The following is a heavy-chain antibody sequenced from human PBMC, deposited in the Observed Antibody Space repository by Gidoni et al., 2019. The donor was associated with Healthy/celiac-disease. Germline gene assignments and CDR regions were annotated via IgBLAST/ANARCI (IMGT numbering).Heavy chain of an antibody. Sequence: EVQLLESGGGLVQPGGSLRLSCAASGFTFSSYAMSWVRHAPGKGLGWVSAISGSGGSTYYADSVKGRFTISRDNSKNTLYLQMNSLRAEDTAVYYCAKGGEYRYDFWSGYYRAYYYYGMDVWGQGTTVTVSS. CDR2: ISGSGGST. CDR1: GFTFSSYA. V-gene: IGHV3-23*01. J-gene: IGHJ6*02. CDR3: AKGGEYRYDFWSGYYRAYYYYGMDV. D-gene: IGHD3-3*01.